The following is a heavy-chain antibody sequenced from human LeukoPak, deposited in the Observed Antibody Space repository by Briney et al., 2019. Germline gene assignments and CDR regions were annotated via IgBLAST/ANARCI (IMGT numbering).Heavy chain of an antibody. CDR2: INHSGST. Sequence: PSETLSLTCAVYGGSFSGYYWSWIRQPPGKGLEWIGEINHSGSTNYNPSLKSRVTISVDTSKSQFSLKLSSVTAADTAVYYCARGNTAMFDYWGQGTLVTVSS. CDR3: ARGNTAMFDY. D-gene: IGHD5-18*01. CDR1: GGSFSGYY. J-gene: IGHJ4*02. V-gene: IGHV4-34*01.